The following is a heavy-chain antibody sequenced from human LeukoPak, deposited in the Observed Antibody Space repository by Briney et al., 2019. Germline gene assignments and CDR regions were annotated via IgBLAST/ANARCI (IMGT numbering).Heavy chain of an antibody. CDR1: GFTFSGYA. CDR2: ISGSGGST. J-gene: IGHJ6*02. V-gene: IGHV3-23*01. D-gene: IGHD4/OR15-4a*01. CDR3: AKDANPRTNYYGMDV. Sequence: GGSLRLSCAASGFTFSGYAMSWVRQAPGKGLEWVSAISGSGGSTYYADSVKGRFTISRDNSKNTLYLQMNSLRAEDTAVYYCAKDANPRTNYYGMDVWGQGTTVTVSS.